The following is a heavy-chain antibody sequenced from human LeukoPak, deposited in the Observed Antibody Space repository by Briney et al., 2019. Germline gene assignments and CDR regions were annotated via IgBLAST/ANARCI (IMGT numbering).Heavy chain of an antibody. CDR2: ISSNSRYI. CDR3: ARDDSSTTVTTFDY. CDR1: GFTFSSYS. J-gene: IGHJ4*02. D-gene: IGHD4-17*01. Sequence: GGSLRLSCAASGFTFSSYSMNWVRQAPGKGLEWVSSISSNSRYIYYADSVKGRFTISRDNAKTSLYLQMNSLRVEDTAVYYCARDDSSTTVTTFDYWGQGTLVTVSS. V-gene: IGHV3-21*01.